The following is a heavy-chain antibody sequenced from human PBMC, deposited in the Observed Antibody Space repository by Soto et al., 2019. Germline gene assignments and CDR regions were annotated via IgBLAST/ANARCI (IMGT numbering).Heavy chain of an antibody. CDR2: IYHSGST. Sequence: TLSLTCAVSGASVTSDDYYWSWIRQPPGKGLEWIGYIYHSGSTYYNPSLKSRVSISIDTSQNQFSLKLTSLTAADTAVYYCARDPTLDYASSGYGGSYFDYWGQGSRVIVSS. J-gene: IGHJ4*02. V-gene: IGHV4-30-4*01. CDR3: ARDPTLDYASSGYGGSYFDY. D-gene: IGHD3-22*01. CDR1: GASVTSDDYY.